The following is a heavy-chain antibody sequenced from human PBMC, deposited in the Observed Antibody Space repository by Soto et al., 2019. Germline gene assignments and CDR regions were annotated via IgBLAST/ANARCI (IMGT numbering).Heavy chain of an antibody. CDR1: GFTFSSYA. D-gene: IGHD2-15*01. J-gene: IGHJ6*02. CDR3: AREPKGYCSGGSCYSHYYYGMDV. Sequence: QVQLVESGGGVVQPGRSLRLSCAASGFTFSSYAMHWVRQAPGKGLEWVAGISYDGSNKYYADSVKGRFTLSRDNSKNTLYLQINSLSGEDTAVYYCAREPKGYCSGGSCYSHYYYGMDVWGQGTTVTVSS. CDR2: ISYDGSNK. V-gene: IGHV3-30-3*01.